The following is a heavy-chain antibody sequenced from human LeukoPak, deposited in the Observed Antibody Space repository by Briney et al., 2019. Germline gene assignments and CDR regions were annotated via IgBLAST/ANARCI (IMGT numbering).Heavy chain of an antibody. V-gene: IGHV3-20*04. D-gene: IGHD4-17*01. Sequence: GGSLRLSCAASGFTFDDYGMSWVRQVPGRGLEWICGINWNSGVTGYADSVKGRFNISRDNAKNSLFLQMNSLRDEDTAFYYCARGDGPTVTADYFQNWGQGTLVTVSS. CDR3: ARGDGPTVTADYFQN. CDR1: GFTFDDYG. J-gene: IGHJ1*01. CDR2: INWNSGVT.